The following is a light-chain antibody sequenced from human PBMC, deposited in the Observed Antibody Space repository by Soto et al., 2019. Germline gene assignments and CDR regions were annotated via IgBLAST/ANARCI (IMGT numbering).Light chain of an antibody. J-gene: IGKJ1*01. CDR1: QSVSSSY. V-gene: IGKV3-20*01. CDR2: GAS. CDR3: QQYGSSRT. Sequence: EIVLTQSPGTLSLSPGERATLSCTASQSVSSSYLAWYQQKPGQAPRLLIYGASSRATGIPDRFSGSGSGTDFTLTISRLEPEDFAEYYCQQYGSSRTFGQGTKVDIK.